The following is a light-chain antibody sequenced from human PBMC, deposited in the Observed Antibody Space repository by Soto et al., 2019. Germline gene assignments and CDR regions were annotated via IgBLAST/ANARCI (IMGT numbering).Light chain of an antibody. CDR1: QTISSSSNNRNC. J-gene: IGKJ2*01. CDR2: WAS. CDR3: QQCYSSPFT. Sequence: DIVMTQSPDSLAVSLGERATINCESGQTISSSSNNRNCLGWFQQKPGQPPKLLIYWASTRQYGVPDRFSGSGSGTDFTLTISSLQAEDVAVYYCQQCYSSPFTFGQGTKLEIK. V-gene: IGKV4-1*01.